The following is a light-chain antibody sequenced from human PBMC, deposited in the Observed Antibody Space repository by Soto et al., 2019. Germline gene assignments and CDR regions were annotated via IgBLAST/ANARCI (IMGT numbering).Light chain of an antibody. CDR2: AAS. Sequence: EIVLTQSPATLSLSPGQRATLSCRASQSVRSNFLSWYQQKPGQAPRLLIYAASARATGFPARFSGSGSGTDFTLTISSLQPEDVAVYYCQQDYNLPLTFCGGTKVEIK. CDR1: QSVRSNF. CDR3: QQDYNLPLT. V-gene: IGKV3D-7*01. J-gene: IGKJ4*01.